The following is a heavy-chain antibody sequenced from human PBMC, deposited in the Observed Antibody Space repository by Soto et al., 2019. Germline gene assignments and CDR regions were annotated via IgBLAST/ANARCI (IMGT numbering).Heavy chain of an antibody. Sequence: SETLSLTCTVSGGSISSGDYYWSWIRQPPGKGLEWIGYIYYSGSTNYNPSLKSRVTISVDTSKNQFSLKLSSVTAADTAVYYCARGIAVAGPNFDYWGQGTLVTVSS. J-gene: IGHJ4*02. CDR1: GGSISSGDYY. CDR2: IYYSGST. CDR3: ARGIAVAGPNFDY. D-gene: IGHD6-19*01. V-gene: IGHV4-30-4*01.